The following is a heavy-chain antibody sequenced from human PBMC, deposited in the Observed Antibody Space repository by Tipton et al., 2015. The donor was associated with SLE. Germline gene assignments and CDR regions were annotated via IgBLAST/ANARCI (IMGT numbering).Heavy chain of an antibody. CDR3: ARDRDHASGRGWFDP. Sequence: TLSLTCAVYGGSFRRYYLTWICQPPGKGLEWIGETNESGSTNYNPSLKSRVTISIDTSKNQFSLKLSSVTAADTAVYYCARDRDHASGRGWFDPWGQGTLVTVSS. CDR1: GGSFRRYY. CDR2: TNESGST. V-gene: IGHV4-34*01. D-gene: IGHD1-26*01. J-gene: IGHJ5*02.